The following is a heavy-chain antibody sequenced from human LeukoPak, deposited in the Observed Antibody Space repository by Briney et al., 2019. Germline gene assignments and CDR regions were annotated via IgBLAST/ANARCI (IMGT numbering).Heavy chain of an antibody. Sequence: PSETLSLTCAVYGGSFSGYYWSWIRQPPGKGLEWIGEINHSGSTNYNPSLKSRVTISVDTSKNQFSLKLSSVTAADTAVYYCARGQYYDFWSGSYYFDYWGQGTLVTVSS. J-gene: IGHJ4*02. CDR3: ARGQYYDFWSGSYYFDY. CDR1: GGSFSGYY. V-gene: IGHV4-34*01. CDR2: INHSGST. D-gene: IGHD3-3*01.